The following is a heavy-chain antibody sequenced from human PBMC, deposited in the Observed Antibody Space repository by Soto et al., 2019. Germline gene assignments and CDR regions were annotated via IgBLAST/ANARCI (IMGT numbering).Heavy chain of an antibody. J-gene: IGHJ5*02. D-gene: IGHD1-26*01. V-gene: IGHV4-4*09. CDR3: ARSVSYYGTLAS. Sequence: QVQLQESGPGLVKPSETLSLTCTVSRGSIGNSYWSWIRQPPGKGLEYIGHIFSSVTSYYNPSLKSRVTLSVDPSKNQFSLKLTSVTAADTAVYYCARSVSYYGTLASWGQGTQVTVSS. CDR2: IFSSVTS. CDR1: RGSIGNSY.